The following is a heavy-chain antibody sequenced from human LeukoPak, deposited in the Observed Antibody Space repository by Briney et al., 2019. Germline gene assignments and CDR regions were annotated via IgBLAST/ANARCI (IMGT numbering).Heavy chain of an antibody. Sequence: GGSLRLSCEASGFNFSIHAMSWVRQAPGKGLEWVSSISGNGGSTYYANSVKGRFTIARDNSKNTLYMEMNSLTEENTALYYCVKVGQRYDFWRFDFWGRGTLVTVSS. CDR1: GFNFSIHA. J-gene: IGHJ5*01. V-gene: IGHV3-23*01. CDR3: VKVGQRYDFWRFDF. CDR2: ISGNGGST. D-gene: IGHD3-3*01.